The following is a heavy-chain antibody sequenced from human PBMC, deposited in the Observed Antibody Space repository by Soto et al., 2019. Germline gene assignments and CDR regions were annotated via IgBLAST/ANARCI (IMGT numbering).Heavy chain of an antibody. J-gene: IGHJ5*02. D-gene: IGHD2-2*01. CDR2: IKQDGSEK. Sequence: GGSLRLSCAASGFTFSSYWMSWVRQAPGKGLEWVANIKQDGSEKYYVDSVKGRFTISRDNAKNSLYLQMNSLRAEDTAVYYCARGGSTRRGWFDPWGQGTLVTVSS. CDR1: GFTFSSYW. V-gene: IGHV3-7*03. CDR3: ARGGSTRRGWFDP.